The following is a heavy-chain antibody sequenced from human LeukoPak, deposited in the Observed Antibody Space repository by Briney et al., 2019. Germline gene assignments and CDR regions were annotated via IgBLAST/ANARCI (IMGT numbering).Heavy chain of an antibody. CDR3: AHTHPQKWLVSFDY. CDR1: GFSLTTSGVG. D-gene: IGHD6-19*01. CDR2: IYWDDDK. J-gene: IGHJ4*02. Sequence: SGPTLVKPTQTLTLTCTFSGFSLTTSGVGVGWIRQPPGKALEWLALIYWDDDKRLSVSLKSRLTITKDTSKNQVVLTMTNMDPVDTATYYCAHTHPQKWLVSFDYWGQGTLVTVSS. V-gene: IGHV2-5*02.